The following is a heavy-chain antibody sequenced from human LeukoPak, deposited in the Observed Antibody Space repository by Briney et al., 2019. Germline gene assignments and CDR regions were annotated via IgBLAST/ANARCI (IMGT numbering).Heavy chain of an antibody. V-gene: IGHV4-34*01. CDR3: TRNGAWALDL. Sequence: PSETLSLTCAVYGGSFSGYYWSWIRQPPGKGLEWIGEINHSGSTNYNPSLKSRVTISVDTSKNQFSLKLNSVAAADTALYYCTRNGAWALDLWGQGTMVTVSP. CDR2: INHSGST. J-gene: IGHJ3*01. D-gene: IGHD2-8*01. CDR1: GGSFSGYY.